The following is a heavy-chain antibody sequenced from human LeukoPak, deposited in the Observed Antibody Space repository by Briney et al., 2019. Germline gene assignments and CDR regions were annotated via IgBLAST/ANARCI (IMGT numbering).Heavy chain of an antibody. Sequence: TSETLSLTCAVYGGSFSGYYWSWIRQPPGKGLEGIGEINHSGSTNYNPSPKSRVTISVNTSKNQFPMKLSSVTAADTAVYYCARVLAVAGIYYYYYYYMDVWGKGTTVTVSS. V-gene: IGHV4-34*01. CDR2: INHSGST. J-gene: IGHJ6*03. D-gene: IGHD6-19*01. CDR3: ARVLAVAGIYYYYYYYMDV. CDR1: GGSFSGYY.